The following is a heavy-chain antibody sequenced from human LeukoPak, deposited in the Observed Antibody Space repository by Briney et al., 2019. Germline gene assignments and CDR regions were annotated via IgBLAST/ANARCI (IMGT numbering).Heavy chain of an antibody. D-gene: IGHD2-15*01. CDR2: INNDGSST. J-gene: IGHJ4*02. CDR3: ACYGIAPPH. Sequence: GGSLTLSCAPSGFTFSSYWMRWVRHAPGKGLVWVSHINNDGSSTNYADSVKGRFTISRDNAKNTLYLQMNSLRTEDTAVYYCACYGIAPPHWGQGALVTVPS. CDR1: GFTFSSYW. V-gene: IGHV3-74*01.